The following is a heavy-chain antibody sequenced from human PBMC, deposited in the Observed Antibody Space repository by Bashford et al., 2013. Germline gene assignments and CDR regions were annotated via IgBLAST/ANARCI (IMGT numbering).Heavy chain of an antibody. CDR1: WIQXLPATG. V-gene: IGHV5-51*03. CDR2: SILVTSDT. Sequence: GRSLKISXKGSWIQXLPATGSAGXARCPGKAWSGWGSSILVTSDTRYSPSFQGQVTISADKSISTAYLQWSSLRAADSAIYFCARFVSKGGFYSRLGYWGQGTLVTVSS. D-gene: IGHD2-21*02. J-gene: IGHJ4*02. CDR3: ARFVSKGGFYSRLGY.